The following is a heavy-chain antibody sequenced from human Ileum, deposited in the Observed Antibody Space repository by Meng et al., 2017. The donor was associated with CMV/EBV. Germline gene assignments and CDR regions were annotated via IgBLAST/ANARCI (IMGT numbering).Heavy chain of an antibody. J-gene: IGHJ4*02. CDR1: GDSVSSTTVT. V-gene: IGHV6-1*01. D-gene: IGHD6-13*01. Sequence: QVQLQQSGPGLVKTSQTLLLTCAISGDSVSSTTVTWNWIRQSPSRGLEWLGRTYYRSKWFNDYALSVRGRITINPDISKNQLSLQLNSVTPEDTAVYYCVRLTGNSWLDYWGLGTLVTVSS. CDR2: TYYRSKWFN. CDR3: VRLTGNSWLDY.